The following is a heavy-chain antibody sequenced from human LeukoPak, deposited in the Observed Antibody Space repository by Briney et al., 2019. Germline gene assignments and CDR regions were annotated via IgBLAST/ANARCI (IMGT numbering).Heavy chain of an antibody. Sequence: PGGSLGLSCVASGFTFTSHWMHWFRQAPGKGLVWVSRINIDGTTTGYADSVGGRFTISRDNAKSTLYLQMNGLRAEDTAVYYCARDLTWNTADYWGQGTLVTVSS. V-gene: IGHV3-74*01. CDR3: ARDLTWNTADY. CDR2: INIDGTTT. D-gene: IGHD1/OR15-1a*01. CDR1: GFTFTSHW. J-gene: IGHJ4*02.